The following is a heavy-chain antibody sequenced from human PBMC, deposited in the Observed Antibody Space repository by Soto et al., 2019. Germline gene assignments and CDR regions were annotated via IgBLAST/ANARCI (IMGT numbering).Heavy chain of an antibody. V-gene: IGHV1-2*02. CDR1: GYTFTVYY. CDR2: INPNSGGT. CDR3: ASEFLYSGDDSQNTNWFDP. J-gene: IGHJ5*02. D-gene: IGHD5-12*01. Sequence: ASVKVSCKASGYTFTVYYMHWVRQAPGQGLEWMGWINPNSGGTNYAQKFQGRVTMTRDTSISTAYLELSRLRSDDTAVYYCASEFLYSGDDSQNTNWFDPWGQGTMVTVYS.